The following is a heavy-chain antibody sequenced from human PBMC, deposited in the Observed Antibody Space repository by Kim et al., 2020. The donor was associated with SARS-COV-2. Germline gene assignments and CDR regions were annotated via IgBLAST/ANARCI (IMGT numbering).Heavy chain of an antibody. CDR3: MGYCSGGSCYWAGDAFDI. J-gene: IGHJ3*02. D-gene: IGHD2-15*01. V-gene: IGHV4-30-2*04. Sequence: LKSRVTTSVDTSKNQFSLKLSSVTAADTAVYYCMGYCSGGSCYWAGDAFDIWGQGTMVTVSS.